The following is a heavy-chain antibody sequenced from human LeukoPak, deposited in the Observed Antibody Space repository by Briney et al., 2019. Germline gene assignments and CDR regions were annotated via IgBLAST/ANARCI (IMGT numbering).Heavy chain of an antibody. D-gene: IGHD6-13*01. CDR3: AKDKAAAAPPYYGMDV. Sequence: GRSLRLSCAASEFTFDDYAMHWVRQAPGKGLEWVSGISWNSGSIGYADSVKGRFTISRDNAKNSLYLQMNSLRAEDTALYYCAKDKAAAAPPYYGMDVWGQGTTVTVSS. J-gene: IGHJ6*02. V-gene: IGHV3-9*01. CDR1: EFTFDDYA. CDR2: ISWNSGSI.